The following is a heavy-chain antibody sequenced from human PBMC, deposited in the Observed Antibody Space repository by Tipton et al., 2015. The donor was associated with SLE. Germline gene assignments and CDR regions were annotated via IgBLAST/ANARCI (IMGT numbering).Heavy chain of an antibody. Sequence: TLSRTCTVSGGSISSYYWSWIRQPPGKGLEWIGDIYYSGSTNYNPSLKSRVTISVDMSKNQFSLKLSSVTAADTAVYYCAKAGVRIRRAGRNYFDYWGQGTLVTVSS. CDR3: AKAGVRIRRAGRNYFDY. CDR1: GGSISSYY. CDR2: IYYSGST. J-gene: IGHJ4*02. D-gene: IGHD2/OR15-2a*01. V-gene: IGHV4-59*01.